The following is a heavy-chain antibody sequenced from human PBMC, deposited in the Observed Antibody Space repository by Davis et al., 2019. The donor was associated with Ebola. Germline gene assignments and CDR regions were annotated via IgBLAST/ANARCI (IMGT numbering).Heavy chain of an antibody. CDR1: GFTFSSYW. D-gene: IGHD3-16*01. V-gene: IGHV3-33*08. CDR3: ARDFRVSDYVWGSLNYGMDV. J-gene: IGHJ6*02. CDR2: IWYDGSNK. Sequence: GGSLRLSCAASGFTFSSYWMSWVRQAPGKGLEWVAVIWYDGSNKYYADSVKGRFTISRDNSKNTLYLQMNSLRAEDTAVYYCARDFRVSDYVWGSLNYGMDVWGQGTTVTVSS.